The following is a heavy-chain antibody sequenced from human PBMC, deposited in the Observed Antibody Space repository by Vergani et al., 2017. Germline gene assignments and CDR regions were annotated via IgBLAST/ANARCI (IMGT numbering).Heavy chain of an antibody. CDR3: AKDIVVVPAATDV. V-gene: IGHV3-23*04. Sequence: EVQLVESGGGLVQPGGSLRLSCAASGFTFSSYSMNWVRQAPGKGLEWVSAISGSGGSTYYADSVKGRFTISRDNSKNTLYLQMNSLRAEDTAVYYCAKDIVVVPAATDVWGKGTTVTVSS. CDR2: ISGSGGST. D-gene: IGHD2-2*01. J-gene: IGHJ6*04. CDR1: GFTFSSYS.